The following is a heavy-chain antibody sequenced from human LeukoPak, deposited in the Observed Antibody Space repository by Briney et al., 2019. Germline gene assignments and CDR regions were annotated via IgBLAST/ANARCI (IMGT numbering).Heavy chain of an antibody. CDR2: IYYSGST. Sequence: IPSETLSLTCTVSGGSISSSSYYWGWIRQPPGKGLEWIGSIYYSGSTYYNPSLKSRVTISVDTSKNQFSLKLSSVTAADTAVYYCAREQAIFGERRPPGWFDPWGQGTLVTVSS. CDR1: GGSISSSSYY. J-gene: IGHJ5*02. D-gene: IGHD3-3*01. CDR3: AREQAIFGERRPPGWFDP. V-gene: IGHV4-39*07.